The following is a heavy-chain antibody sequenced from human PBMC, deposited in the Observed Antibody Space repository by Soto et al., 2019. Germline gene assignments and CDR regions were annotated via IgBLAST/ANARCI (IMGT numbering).Heavy chain of an antibody. J-gene: IGHJ4*02. CDR3: ARGYCTGGSCYRGY. V-gene: IGHV3-7*04. D-gene: IGHD2-15*01. Sequence: DVQLAESGGGLVQPGGSLRLSCLASGFSVSSYWMNWVRQAPGKGLEWVATIKYDGSDKYYLDSVRGRFTISRENAKNSLYLQMNSLRAEDTAVYYCARGYCTGGSCYRGYWGQGTLVIVSS. CDR2: IKYDGSDK. CDR1: GFSVSSYW.